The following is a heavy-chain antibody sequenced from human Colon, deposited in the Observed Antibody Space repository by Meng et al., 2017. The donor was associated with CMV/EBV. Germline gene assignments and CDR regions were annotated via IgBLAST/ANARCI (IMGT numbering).Heavy chain of an antibody. V-gene: IGHV3-23*01. CDR3: AKESSPSSDYYYYYALDV. CDR1: GFTFSNYA. Sequence: GGSLRLSCAASGFTFSNYAMSWVRQTPRQGLEWVSAITDSGGGTYYADSVKGRFTISRDNSNNTLYLQLNSLRAEDTAVYYCAKESSPSSDYYYYYALDVWGQGTTVTVSS. J-gene: IGHJ6*02. D-gene: IGHD6-19*01. CDR2: ITDSGGGT.